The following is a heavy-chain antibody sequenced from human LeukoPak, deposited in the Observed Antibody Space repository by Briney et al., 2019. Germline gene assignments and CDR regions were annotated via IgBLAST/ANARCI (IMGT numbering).Heavy chain of an antibody. J-gene: IGHJ4*02. V-gene: IGHV4-59*01. D-gene: IGHD3-9*01. CDR2: IYYSGST. CDR3: ASTPGDLTGYYQWHFDY. Sequence: SETLSLTCTVSGGSISSYYWSWIRQPPGKGLEWIGYIYYSGSTNYNPSLKSRVTISVDTSKNQFSLKLSSVTAADTAVYYCASTPGDLTGYYQWHFDYWGQGTLVTVSS. CDR1: GGSISSYY.